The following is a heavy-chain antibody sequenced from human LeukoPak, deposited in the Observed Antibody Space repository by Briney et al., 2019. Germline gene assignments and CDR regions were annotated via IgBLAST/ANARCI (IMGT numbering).Heavy chain of an antibody. Sequence: GASVKVSCKASGYTFTSYYMHWVRQAPGQGLEWMGIINPSGGSTSYAQKFQGRVTMTRDTSTSTVYMELSSLRSENTAVYYCARAGDSSGYYSPNLDYWGQGTLVTVSP. CDR3: ARAGDSSGYYSPNLDY. D-gene: IGHD3-22*01. J-gene: IGHJ4*02. CDR2: INPSGGST. CDR1: GYTFTSYY. V-gene: IGHV1-46*01.